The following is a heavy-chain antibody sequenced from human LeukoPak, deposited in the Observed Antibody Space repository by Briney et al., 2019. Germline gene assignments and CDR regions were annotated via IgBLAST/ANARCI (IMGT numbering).Heavy chain of an antibody. CDR1: GYTFTSYD. CDR3: ARANDFWSGYYYGMDV. V-gene: IGHV1-8*01. J-gene: IGHJ6*02. CDR2: MSPNSGDT. D-gene: IGHD3-3*01. Sequence: ASVKVSCKASGYTFTSYDFNWVRQATGQRPEWMGWMSPNSGDTGYAQKFQDRVTITRDTSASTAYMELSSLRSEDTAVYYCARANDFWSGYYYGMDVWGQGTTVTVSS.